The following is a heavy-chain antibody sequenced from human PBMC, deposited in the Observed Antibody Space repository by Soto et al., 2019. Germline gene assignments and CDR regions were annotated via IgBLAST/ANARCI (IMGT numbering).Heavy chain of an antibody. D-gene: IGHD2-2*01. CDR1: GFTFSSFG. Sequence: QVQLVESGGGVIQPGRSLRLTCAASGFTFSSFGMHWVRQAPGKGLEWVAVIWHDGRNKYYADFVKGRFTISRDNSKNTLYLQMNSLRAEDTAVYSCASRSPAFDYWGQGTRVTVSS. CDR2: IWHDGRNK. J-gene: IGHJ4*02. V-gene: IGHV3-33*01. CDR3: ASRSPAFDY.